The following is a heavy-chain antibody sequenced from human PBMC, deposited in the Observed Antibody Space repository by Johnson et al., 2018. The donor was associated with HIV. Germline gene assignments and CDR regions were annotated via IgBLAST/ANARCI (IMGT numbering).Heavy chain of an antibody. CDR1: GFTFDDYA. CDR2: INWNGGST. CDR3: GRVGGNGNYFFDPFDM. V-gene: IGHV3-9*01. Sequence: VQLVESGGGLVQPGRSLRLSCAASGFTFDDYAMHWVRQAPGKGLEWVSGINWNGGSTGYADSVKARFMISRDNAKNSLYLQMNSLRVEYTALYYCGRVGGNGNYFFDPFDMWGQGTMVTVSS. J-gene: IGHJ3*02. D-gene: IGHD1-26*01.